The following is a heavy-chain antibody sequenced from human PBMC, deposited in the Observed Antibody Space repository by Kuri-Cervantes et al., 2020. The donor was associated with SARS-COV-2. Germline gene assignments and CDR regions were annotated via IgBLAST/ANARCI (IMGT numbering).Heavy chain of an antibody. CDR2: ISSSSSTI. CDR3: ARDYYYDSSGYYYDVYYYGMDV. CDR1: GVISSSYS. J-gene: IGHJ6*02. D-gene: IGHD3-22*01. V-gene: IGHV3-48*02. Sequence: GESLKIPCAASGVISSSYSMNWVRQAPGKGLEWVSYISSSSSTIYYADSVKGRFTISRDNAKNSLYLQMNSLRDEETAVYYCARDYYYDSSGYYYDVYYYGMDVWGHGPPVTVSS.